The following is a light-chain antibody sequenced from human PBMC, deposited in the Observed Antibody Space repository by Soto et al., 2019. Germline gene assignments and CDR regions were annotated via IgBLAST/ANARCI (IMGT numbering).Light chain of an antibody. V-gene: IGLV2-8*01. CDR1: SSDVGGYNY. J-gene: IGLJ2*01. Sequence: QSALTQPPSASGSPGQSVTISCTGTSSDVGGYNYVSWYQQHPGKAPKFMIYEVSKRPSGVPDRFSGSKSGNTASLTVSGLQAEDVADYYCSSYAGSNFVVFGGGTKLTVL. CDR2: EVS. CDR3: SSYAGSNFVV.